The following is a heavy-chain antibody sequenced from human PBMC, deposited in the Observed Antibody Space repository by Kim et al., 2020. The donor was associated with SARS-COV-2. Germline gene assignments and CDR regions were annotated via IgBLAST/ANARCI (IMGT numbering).Heavy chain of an antibody. Sequence: GESLKISCKGSGYSFTSYWISWVRQMPGKGLEWMGRIDPSDSYTNYSPSFQGHVTISADKSISTAYLQWSSLKASDTAMYYCARTLRGGYCSGGSCSPFFDYWGQGTLVTVSS. D-gene: IGHD2-15*01. CDR1: GYSFTSYW. CDR3: ARTLRGGYCSGGSCSPFFDY. J-gene: IGHJ4*02. CDR2: IDPSDSYT. V-gene: IGHV5-10-1*01.